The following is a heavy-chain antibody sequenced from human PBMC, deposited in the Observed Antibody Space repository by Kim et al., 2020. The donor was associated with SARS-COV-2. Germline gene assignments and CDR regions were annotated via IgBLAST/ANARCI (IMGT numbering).Heavy chain of an antibody. CDR1: GYTFTGYY. CDR3: ARDLTAPPAPELVGGMDV. J-gene: IGHJ6*02. D-gene: IGHD3-9*01. CDR2: INPNSGGT. V-gene: IGHV1-2*04. Sequence: ASVKVSCKASGYTFTGYYMHWVRQAPGQGLEWMGWINPNSGGTNYAQKFQGWVTMTRDTSISTAYMELSRLRSDDTAVYYCARDLTAPPAPELVGGMDVWGQGTTVTVSS.